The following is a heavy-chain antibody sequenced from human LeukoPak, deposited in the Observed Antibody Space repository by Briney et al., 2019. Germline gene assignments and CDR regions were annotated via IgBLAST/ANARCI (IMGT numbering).Heavy chain of an antibody. CDR1: RYTLITYY. V-gene: IGHV1-2*02. D-gene: IGHD4-11*01. CDR2: INPNGGGT. J-gene: IGHJ3*02. CDR3: ASLSKGIDVFDI. Sequence: GASVKVSCKASRYTLITYYMHWVRQAPGQGLEWMGWINPNGGGTKYAQRFQGRVTMTWDTSISTAYMDLRRLRSDDTAVYYCASLSKGIDVFDIWGQGAMVTVSS.